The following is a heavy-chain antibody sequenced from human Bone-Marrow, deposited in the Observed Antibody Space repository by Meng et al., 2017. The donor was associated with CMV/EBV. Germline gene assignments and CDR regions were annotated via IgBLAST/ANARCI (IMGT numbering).Heavy chain of an antibody. CDR2: INQSGIT. Sequence: SETLSLTCGVFGGSLSDYFWSWIRQSPGKGLEWIGEINQSGITTYNPSLKSRVTISADTSKKQVSLNLRSVTAADTAVYFCTRGRADPWRDYGMDVWGQGTTVTVSS. CDR1: GGSLSDYF. D-gene: IGHD5-12*01. V-gene: IGHV4-34*01. CDR3: TRGRADPWRDYGMDV. J-gene: IGHJ6*02.